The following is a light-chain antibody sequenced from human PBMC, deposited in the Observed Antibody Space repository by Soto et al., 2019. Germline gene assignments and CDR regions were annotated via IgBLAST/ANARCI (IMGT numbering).Light chain of an antibody. V-gene: IGLV2-14*01. Sequence: QSVLTQPASVSGSPGQSITISCTGTSSDVGGYNYVSWYQQHPGKAPKLIIYDVSNRPSGVSNRFSGSKSGNTASLTISGLQAEDEADYYCSSYTSSSVVFGGGTKVT. J-gene: IGLJ2*01. CDR3: SSYTSSSVV. CDR2: DVS. CDR1: SSDVGGYNY.